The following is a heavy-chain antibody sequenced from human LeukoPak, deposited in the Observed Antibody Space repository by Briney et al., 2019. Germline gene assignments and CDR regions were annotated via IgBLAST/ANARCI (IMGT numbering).Heavy chain of an antibody. CDR2: MNPNSANT. J-gene: IGHJ4*02. CDR3: ARGGCSSTSCYRDY. V-gene: IGHV1-8*02. D-gene: IGHD2-2*02. CDR1: GYTFTNYD. Sequence: ASVKVSCKASGYTFTNYDINWVRQATGQGLEWMGWMNPNSANTGYAQKFQGRVTMTRDTSISTAYMELSRLRSDDTAVYYCARGGCSSTSCYRDYWGQGTLVTVSS.